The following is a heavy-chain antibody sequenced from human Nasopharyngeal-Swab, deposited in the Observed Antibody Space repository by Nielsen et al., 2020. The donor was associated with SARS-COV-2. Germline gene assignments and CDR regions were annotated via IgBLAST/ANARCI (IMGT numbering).Heavy chain of an antibody. V-gene: IGHV3-30*18. CDR3: AKARRTGRWYYYGMDV. CDR1: GFTFSSYG. D-gene: IGHD4-23*01. Sequence: GGSLRPSCAASGFTFSSYGMHWVRQAPGKGLEWVAVISYDGSNKYYADSVKGRFTISRDNSKNTLYLQMNSLRAEDTAVYYCAKARRTGRWYYYGMDVWGQGTTVTVSS. CDR2: ISYDGSNK. J-gene: IGHJ6*02.